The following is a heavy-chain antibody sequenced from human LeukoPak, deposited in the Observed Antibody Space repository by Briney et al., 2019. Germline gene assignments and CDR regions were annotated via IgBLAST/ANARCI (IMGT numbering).Heavy chain of an antibody. CDR3: AKDLDGRWMTPTRPIDY. CDR2: ISYDGSNK. V-gene: IGHV3-30*18. Sequence: PGRSLRLSCAASGFTFSSYGMHWVRQAPGKGLEWVAVISYDGSNKYYADSVRGRFTISRDNSKNTLYLQMNSLRAEDTAVYYCAKDLDGRWMTPTRPIDYWGQGTLVTVSS. J-gene: IGHJ4*02. CDR1: GFTFSSYG. D-gene: IGHD5-12*01.